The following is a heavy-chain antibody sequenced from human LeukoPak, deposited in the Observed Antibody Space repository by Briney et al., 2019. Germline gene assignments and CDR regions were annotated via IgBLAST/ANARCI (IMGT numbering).Heavy chain of an antibody. CDR2: INPSSGST. CDR1: GYTFTNYY. V-gene: IGHV1-46*01. J-gene: IGHJ4*02. D-gene: IGHD2-15*01. CDR3: ARENSGGWYYFDY. Sequence: GASVKVSCKASGYTFTNYYMHWVRQAPGQGLEWMGIINPSSGSTTYAQQFQGRVTMTRDTSTSTVVMELSSLRSEDTAVFFCARENSGGWYYFDYWGQGTLVTVSS.